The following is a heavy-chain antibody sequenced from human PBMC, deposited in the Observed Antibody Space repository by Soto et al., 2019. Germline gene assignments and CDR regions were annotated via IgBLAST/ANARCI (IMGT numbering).Heavy chain of an antibody. J-gene: IGHJ6*02. CDR1: GGSISSSNW. CDR2: IYYSGST. CDR3: ARAVTVTNSPLVRYGMDV. D-gene: IGHD4-4*01. Sequence: SETLSLTCAVSGGSISSSNWWSWVRQPPGKGLEWIGYIYYSGSTYYNPSLKSRVTISVDTSKSQFSLKLSSVTAADTAVYYCARAVTVTNSPLVRYGMDVWGQGTTVTVSS. V-gene: IGHV4-4*02.